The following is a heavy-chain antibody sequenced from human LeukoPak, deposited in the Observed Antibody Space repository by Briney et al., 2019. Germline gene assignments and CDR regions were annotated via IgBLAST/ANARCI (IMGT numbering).Heavy chain of an antibody. D-gene: IGHD2-21*02. CDR1: GFTFDDYT. V-gene: IGHV3-20*04. CDR3: ARDGLRRPPTPYCGGDCPLDY. J-gene: IGHJ4*02. Sequence: PGGSLRLSCAASGFTFDDYTMSWVRQTPGKGLEWVCGTNWDGGRTGYADSVKGRFTISRDNAKNSLYLQMNSLRVEDTAMYYCARDGLRRPPTPYCGGDCPLDYWGQGTLVSVSS. CDR2: TNWDGGRT.